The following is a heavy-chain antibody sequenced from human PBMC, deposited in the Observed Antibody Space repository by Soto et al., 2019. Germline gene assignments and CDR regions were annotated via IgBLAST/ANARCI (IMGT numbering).Heavy chain of an antibody. J-gene: IGHJ5*02. V-gene: IGHV3-48*01. CDR1: GFTFSTYA. CDR3: VRENVDNWFDP. Sequence: GGSLRLSCAASGFTFSTYAMNWVRQAPGKGLEWVSYISSSSGDTIYYGDSGKGRFTISRDNAKNSLYLQMDSLRAGDTAVYFCVRENVDNWFDPWGQGTLVTVSS. D-gene: IGHD3-10*02. CDR2: ISSSSGDTI.